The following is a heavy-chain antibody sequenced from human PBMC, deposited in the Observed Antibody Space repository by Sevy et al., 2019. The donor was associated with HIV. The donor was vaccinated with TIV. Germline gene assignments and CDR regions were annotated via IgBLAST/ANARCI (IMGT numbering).Heavy chain of an antibody. CDR3: SSENALEGVN. CDR2: LNPRSGDT. V-gene: IGHV1-2*02. CDR1: GYMFIGYY. D-gene: IGHD2-2*01. Sequence: APVKVSCKASGYMFIGYYMHWVRQAPGQGFEWMGWLNPRSGDTKYAQKFQGRVIMTRDTSISTAYMELTSLTSDDTAVYYLSSENALEGVNWGQGTLVTVSS. J-gene: IGHJ4*02.